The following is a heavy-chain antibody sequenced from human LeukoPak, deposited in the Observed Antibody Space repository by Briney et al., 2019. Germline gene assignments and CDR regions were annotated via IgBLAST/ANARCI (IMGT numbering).Heavy chain of an antibody. CDR3: ARQDSSGWSQDY. V-gene: IGHV3-21*01. D-gene: IGHD6-19*01. CDR2: ISSSSSYI. Sequence: VKPGGSLRLSCAASGFTFSSYSMNWVRQAPGKGLEWVSSISSSSSYIYYADLVKGRFTISRDNAKNSLYLQMNSLRAEDTAVYYCARQDSSGWSQDYWGQGTLVTVSS. J-gene: IGHJ4*02. CDR1: GFTFSSYS.